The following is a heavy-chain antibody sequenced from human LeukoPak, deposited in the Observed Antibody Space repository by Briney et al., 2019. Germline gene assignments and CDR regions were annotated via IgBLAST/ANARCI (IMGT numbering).Heavy chain of an antibody. CDR2: ISGSGGST. Sequence: PGGSLRLSCAASGFTFSSYAMGWVRQAPGKGLEWVSAISGSGGSTYYADSVKGRFTISRDNSKNTLYLQMNSLRAEDTAVYYCAKGTVTGYFPQYYFDYWGQGTLVTVSS. D-gene: IGHD3-9*01. J-gene: IGHJ4*02. V-gene: IGHV3-23*01. CDR3: AKGTVTGYFPQYYFDY. CDR1: GFTFSSYA.